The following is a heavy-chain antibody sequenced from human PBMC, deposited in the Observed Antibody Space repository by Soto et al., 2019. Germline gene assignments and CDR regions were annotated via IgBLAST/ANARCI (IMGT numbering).Heavy chain of an antibody. Sequence: QVQLVQSGAEVKKPGASVKVSCKASGYTFTSYAMHWVRQAPGQRLEWMGWINAGNGNTKYSQKFQGRVTITRDTSASTAYMELSSLRSEDTAVYYCARDSPDRPFIAVAGTWPPHLDYWGQGTLVTVSS. CDR2: INAGNGNT. CDR3: ARDSPDRPFIAVAGTWPPHLDY. J-gene: IGHJ4*02. CDR1: GYTFTSYA. V-gene: IGHV1-3*01. D-gene: IGHD6-19*01.